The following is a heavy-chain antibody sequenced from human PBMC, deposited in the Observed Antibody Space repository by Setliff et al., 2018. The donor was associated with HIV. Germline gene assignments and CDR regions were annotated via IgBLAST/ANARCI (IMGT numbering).Heavy chain of an antibody. J-gene: IGHJ4*02. CDR2: IKQDGSEK. D-gene: IGHD1-26*01. CDR3: ATDCAVVGGTGSLDS. V-gene: IGHV3-7*05. CDR1: GFTFSTYW. Sequence: PGGSLRLSCAASGFTFSTYWMSWVRQAPGKGLEWVANIKQDGSEKNYMDSVKGRFTISRDNAKNSLYLQMNSLRVEDTAVYYCATDCAVVGGTGSLDSWGQGTPGTASS.